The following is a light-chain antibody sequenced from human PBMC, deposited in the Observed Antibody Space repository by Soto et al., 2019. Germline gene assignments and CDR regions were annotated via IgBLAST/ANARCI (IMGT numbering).Light chain of an antibody. J-gene: IGKJ3*01. Sequence: AIQLTQSPSSLSASVGDRVTITCRASQGLNSNLAWYQQKPGKAPKLLMYAASTLQKGVPSRFSGNGSGTDFTLTISRLQPEDFATYYCQQSSNYFTFGPVTKVDI. V-gene: IGKV1D-13*01. CDR2: AAS. CDR3: QQSSNYFT. CDR1: QGLNSN.